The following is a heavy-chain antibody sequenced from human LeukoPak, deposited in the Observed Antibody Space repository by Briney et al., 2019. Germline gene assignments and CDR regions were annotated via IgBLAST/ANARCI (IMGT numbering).Heavy chain of an antibody. CDR2: IYYSGST. Sequence: SETLSLTCTVSGGSLSSYYWSWIRQPPGKGLEWIGYIYYSGSTNYNPSLKSRVTISVDTSKNQFSLKLSSVTAADTAVYYCARVRGDYGNYYYGMDVWGQGTTVTVSS. CDR3: ARVRGDYGNYYYGMDV. V-gene: IGHV4-59*12. J-gene: IGHJ6*02. CDR1: GGSLSSYY. D-gene: IGHD4-17*01.